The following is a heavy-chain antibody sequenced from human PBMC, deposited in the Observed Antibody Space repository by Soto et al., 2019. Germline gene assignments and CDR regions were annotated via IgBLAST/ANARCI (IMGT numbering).Heavy chain of an antibody. CDR3: ARQKDIVVVPAADPSDAFDI. CDR1: GYSFTSYW. V-gene: IGHV5-51*01. CDR2: IDPGDSDT. J-gene: IGHJ3*02. D-gene: IGHD2-2*01. Sequence: GESLKIYCKGSGYSFTSYWISWVRQMPGKGLEWMGRIDPGDSDTRYSPSFQGQVTISADKSISTAYLQWSSLKASDTAMYYCARQKDIVVVPAADPSDAFDIWGQGTMVTV.